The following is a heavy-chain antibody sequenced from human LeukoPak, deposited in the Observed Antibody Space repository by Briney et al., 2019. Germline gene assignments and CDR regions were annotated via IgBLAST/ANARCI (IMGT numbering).Heavy chain of an antibody. CDR2: IYYSGSA. V-gene: IGHV4-59*01. J-gene: IGHJ3*02. CDR3: ARGNTHGDYVPDAFDI. D-gene: IGHD4-17*01. CDR1: GGSISSYY. Sequence: SETLSLTCTVSGGSISSYYWSWIRQPPGKGLEWIGYIYYSGSANYNPSLKSRVTISVDTSKNQFSLKLSSVTAADTAVYYCARGNTHGDYVPDAFDIWGQGTMVTVSS.